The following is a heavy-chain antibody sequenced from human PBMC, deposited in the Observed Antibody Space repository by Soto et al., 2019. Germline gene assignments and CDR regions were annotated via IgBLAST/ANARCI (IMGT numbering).Heavy chain of an antibody. J-gene: IGHJ5*02. D-gene: IGHD3-16*01. V-gene: IGHV4-4*07. CDR1: GGSITNYY. Sequence: SETLSLTCTVSGGSITNYYWSWIRQPAGKGLEWIGRIYTKERTNYNLSFRNRVTMSVDTSKNQFSLKLDAVTAADTAVYYCARDDYKDGGNKWFDPWGQGTLVTVSS. CDR3: ARDDYKDGGNKWFDP. CDR2: IYTKERT.